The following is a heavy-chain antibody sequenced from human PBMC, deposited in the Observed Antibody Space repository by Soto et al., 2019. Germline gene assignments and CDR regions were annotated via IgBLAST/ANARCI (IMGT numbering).Heavy chain of an antibody. V-gene: IGHV4-30-2*01. CDR2: IYHSGST. D-gene: IGHD6-25*01. J-gene: IGHJ4*02. CDR3: ARHPSASGDYFDY. CDR1: GGSISRGGYS. Sequence: SETLSLTCVVSGGSISRGGYSWSWIRQPPGKGLEWIGYIYHSGSTNYNPSLKSRVTISVDMSENQFSLKLTSVTAADTAVYYCARHPSASGDYFDYWGQGTLVTVSS.